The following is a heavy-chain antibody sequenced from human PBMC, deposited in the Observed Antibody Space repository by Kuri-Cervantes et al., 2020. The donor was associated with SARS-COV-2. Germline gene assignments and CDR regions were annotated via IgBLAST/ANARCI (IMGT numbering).Heavy chain of an antibody. CDR1: GFTFDDYA. J-gene: IGHJ4*02. CDR3: ARTSFAFWSGYYTGYYYDY. D-gene: IGHD3-3*01. V-gene: IGHV3-9*03. CDR2: ISWNSGSI. Sequence: GGSLRLSCAASGFTFDDYAMHWVRQAPGKGLEWVSGISWNSGSIGYADSVKGRFTISRDNAKNSLYLQMNSLRAEDMALYYCARTSFAFWSGYYTGYYYDYWGQGTLVTVSS.